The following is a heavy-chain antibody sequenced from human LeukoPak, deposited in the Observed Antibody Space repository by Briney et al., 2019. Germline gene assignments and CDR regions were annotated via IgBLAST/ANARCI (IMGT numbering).Heavy chain of an antibody. CDR3: ARGYCSGGSCYPVWFRDYYYYYMDV. CDR1: GGSISSSSYY. V-gene: IGHV4-39*07. CDR2: IYYSGST. D-gene: IGHD2-15*01. Sequence: SETLSLTCTVSGGSISSSSYYWGWIRQPPGKGLEWIGCIYYSGSTYYNPSLKSRVTISVDTSKNQFSLKLSSVTAADTAVYYCARGYCSGGSCYPVWFRDYYYYYMDVWGKGTTVTVSS. J-gene: IGHJ6*03.